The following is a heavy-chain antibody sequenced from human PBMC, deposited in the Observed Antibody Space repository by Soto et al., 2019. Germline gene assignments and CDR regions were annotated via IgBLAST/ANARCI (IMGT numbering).Heavy chain of an antibody. V-gene: IGHV4-31*03. Sequence: SETLSLTCTVSGSSLSSGGYYWSWIRQHPGKGLEWIGYIYYSGSTYYNPSLKCRVTISVDTSKNQFSLKLSSVPVADTAVYYCASRSVERPLVRHGYFDPWGQGPLVTVSS. CDR1: GSSLSSGGYY. CDR2: IYYSGST. D-gene: IGHD5-12*01. CDR3: ASRSVERPLVRHGYFDP. J-gene: IGHJ5*02.